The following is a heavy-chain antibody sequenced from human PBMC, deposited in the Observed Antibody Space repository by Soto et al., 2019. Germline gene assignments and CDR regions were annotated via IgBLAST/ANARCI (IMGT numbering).Heavy chain of an antibody. J-gene: IGHJ4*02. CDR3: ARSFGYYDILTGYRPYDY. D-gene: IGHD3-9*01. V-gene: IGHV3-30-3*01. CDR2: ISYDGSNK. Sequence: GGSLRLSCAASGFTFSRYAMHWVRQTQGKGLEWVAVISYDGSNKYYADSVKGRFTISRDNSKNTLYLQMNSLRAEDTAVYYCARSFGYYDILTGYRPYDYWGQGTLVTVSS. CDR1: GFTFSRYA.